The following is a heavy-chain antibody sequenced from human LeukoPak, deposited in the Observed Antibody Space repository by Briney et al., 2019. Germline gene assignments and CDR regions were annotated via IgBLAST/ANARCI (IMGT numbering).Heavy chain of an antibody. J-gene: IGHJ4*02. CDR1: GFTVSSNH. D-gene: IGHD1-26*01. Sequence: GGSLRLSCAASGFTVSSNHMNWVRQAPGKGLEWVSVIYSGGSTYYADSVKGRFSISRDKSMNTLLLQMNSLRAEDTAVYYCARGEGHNSGSYLNWGQGTLVTVSS. V-gene: IGHV3-66*01. CDR3: ARGEGHNSGSYLN. CDR2: IYSGGST.